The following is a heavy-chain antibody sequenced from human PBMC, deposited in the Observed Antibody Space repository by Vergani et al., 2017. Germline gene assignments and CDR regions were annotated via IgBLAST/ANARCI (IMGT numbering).Heavy chain of an antibody. V-gene: IGHV3-73*02. CDR1: GFTFSGSA. D-gene: IGHD1-1*01. J-gene: IGHJ4*02. CDR3: TSHTRVKLETCYY. CDR2: IRSKANSYAT. Sequence: EVQLVESGGGLVQPGGSLKLSCAASGFTFSGSAMHWVRQASGKGLEWVGRIRSKANSYATAYAASVKGRFTISRDDSKNTAYLQMNSLKTEDTAVYYCTSHTRVKLETCYYWGQGTLVTVSS.